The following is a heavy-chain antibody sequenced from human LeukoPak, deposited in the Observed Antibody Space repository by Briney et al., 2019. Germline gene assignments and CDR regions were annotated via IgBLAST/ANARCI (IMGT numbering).Heavy chain of an antibody. D-gene: IGHD3-16*02. CDR1: GYSISSGYY. CDR2: IYHSGST. J-gene: IGHJ4*02. V-gene: IGHV4-38-2*02. Sequence: SSETLSLTCTVSGYSISSGYYWGWIRQPPGKGLEWIGSIYHSGSTYYDPSLKSRVTISVDTSKNQFSLKLSSVTAADTAVYYCARAGLGELSFDYWGQGTLVTVSS. CDR3: ARAGLGELSFDY.